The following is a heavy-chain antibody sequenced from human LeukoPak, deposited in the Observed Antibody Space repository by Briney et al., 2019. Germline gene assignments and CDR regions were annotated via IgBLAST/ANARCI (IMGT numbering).Heavy chain of an antibody. Sequence: QPGGSLRLSCAASGFTFSSYSMNWVRQAPGKGLEWVSYISSSSSTIYYADSVKGRFTISRDNAKNSLYLQMNSLRAEDTAVYYCARGPPWYSGMIVVGYYFDYWGQGTLVTVSS. J-gene: IGHJ4*02. V-gene: IGHV3-48*01. D-gene: IGHD3-22*01. CDR2: ISSSSSTI. CDR3: ARGPPWYSGMIVVGYYFDY. CDR1: GFTFSSYS.